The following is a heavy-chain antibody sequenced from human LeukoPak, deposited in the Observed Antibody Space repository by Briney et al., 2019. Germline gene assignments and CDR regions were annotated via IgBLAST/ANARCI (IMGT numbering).Heavy chain of an antibody. J-gene: IGHJ3*02. CDR1: GYTFTGYY. D-gene: IGHD3-9*01. V-gene: IGHV1-2*04. CDR2: INPNSGGT. CDR3: AREAELRYFDWLPGDAFDI. Sequence: GASVKVSCKAPGYTFTGYYMHWVRQAPGQGLEWMGWINPNSGGTNYAQKFQGWVTMTRDTSISTAYMELSRLRSDDTAVCYCAREAELRYFDWLPGDAFDIWGQGTMVTVSS.